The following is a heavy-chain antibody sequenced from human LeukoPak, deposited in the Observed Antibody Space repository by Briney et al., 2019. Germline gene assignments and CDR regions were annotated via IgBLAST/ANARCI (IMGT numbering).Heavy chain of an antibody. J-gene: IGHJ4*02. Sequence: PGGSLRLSCAASGFTFRSYGMHWVRQAPGKGLEWVAVIWYDGSTKYYGDAVKGRFTISRDNSKDTLYLQMNSLRVEDTAVYYCARWGDGARLDYWGQGTLVTVSS. V-gene: IGHV3-33*01. CDR2: IWYDGSTK. CDR1: GFTFRSYG. D-gene: IGHD1-26*01. CDR3: ARWGDGARLDY.